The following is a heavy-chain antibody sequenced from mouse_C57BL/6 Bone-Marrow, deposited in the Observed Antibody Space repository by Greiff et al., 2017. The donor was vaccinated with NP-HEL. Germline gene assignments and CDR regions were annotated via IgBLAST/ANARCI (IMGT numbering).Heavy chain of an antibody. CDR1: GFSLTSYG. CDR3: ARNPKLGQGWYFDV. Sequence: VKLQESGPGLVQPSQSLSITCTVSGFSLTSYGVHWVRQSPGKGLEWLGVIWSGGSTDYNAAFISRLSISKDNSKSQVFFKMNSLQADDTAIYYCARNPKLGQGWYFDVWGTGTTVTVSS. CDR2: IWSGGST. J-gene: IGHJ1*03. V-gene: IGHV2-2*01. D-gene: IGHD4-1*01.